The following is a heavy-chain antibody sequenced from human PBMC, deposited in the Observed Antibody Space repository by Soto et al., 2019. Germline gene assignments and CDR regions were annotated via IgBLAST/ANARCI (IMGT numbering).Heavy chain of an antibody. CDR3: AKVPALGSSWDANWFDP. CDR2: ISYDGSNK. D-gene: IGHD6-13*01. CDR1: GFTFSSYG. Sequence: QVQLVESGGGVVQPGRSLRLSCAASGFTFSSYGMHWVRQAPGKGLEWVAVISYDGSNKYYADSVKGRFTISRDKSKNTLYLQMNSLRAEDKAVYYCAKVPALGSSWDANWFDPWGQGTLVTVSS. V-gene: IGHV3-30*18. J-gene: IGHJ5*02.